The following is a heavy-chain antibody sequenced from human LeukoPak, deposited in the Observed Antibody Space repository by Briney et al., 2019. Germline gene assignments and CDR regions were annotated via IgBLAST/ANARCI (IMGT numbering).Heavy chain of an antibody. CDR3: ARARKGLHYYYGMGV. J-gene: IGHJ6*02. V-gene: IGHV4-34*01. Sequence: SETLSLTCAVYGGSFSGYYWSWIRQPPGKGLEWIGEINHSGSTNYNPSLKSRVTISVDTSKNQFSLKLSSVTAADTAVYYCARARKGLHYYYGMGVWGQGTTVTVSS. CDR1: GGSFSGYY. CDR2: INHSGST.